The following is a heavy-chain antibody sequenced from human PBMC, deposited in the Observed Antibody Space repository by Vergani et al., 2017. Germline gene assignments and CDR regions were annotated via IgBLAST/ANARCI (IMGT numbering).Heavy chain of an antibody. V-gene: IGHV3-30-3*01. Sequence: QVQLVESGGGVVQPGRSLRLSCAASGFTFSSYAMHWVRQAPGKGLEWVAVISYDGSNTYYADSVKGRFTISRDNSKNTLYLQMKRLRDEDTAVYYCASATPDCSSTSCYGGDAFEIWGQGTMVTVSS. CDR2: ISYDGSNT. CDR1: GFTFSSYA. CDR3: ASATPDCSSTSCYGGDAFEI. J-gene: IGHJ3*02. D-gene: IGHD2-2*01.